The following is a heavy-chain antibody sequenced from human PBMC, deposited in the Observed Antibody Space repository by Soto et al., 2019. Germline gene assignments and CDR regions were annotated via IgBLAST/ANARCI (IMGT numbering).Heavy chain of an antibody. CDR3: ARDVFCGGAPACPDMDV. D-gene: IGHD2-21*01. CDR1: GYTFSGYS. Sequence: GSVKVSFKASGYTFSGYSITLVRQAPGQGLEWIGRISGYNGNTNYSRTLRGRLTLTTDTSTSTAYMELRSLTSDDTAVYYCARDVFCGGAPACPDMDVWGQGTTVTVSS. J-gene: IGHJ6*01. V-gene: IGHV1-18*04. CDR2: ISGYNGNT.